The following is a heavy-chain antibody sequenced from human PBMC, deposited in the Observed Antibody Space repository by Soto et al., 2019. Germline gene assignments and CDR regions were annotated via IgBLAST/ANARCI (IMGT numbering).Heavy chain of an antibody. Sequence: GGSLRLSCAASGFTFSSYSMNWVRQAPGKGLEWVSYISSSSSTIYYADSVKGRFTISRDNAKNSLYLQMNSLRDEDTAVYYCARDQRRVSGWYEYYYGMDVWGQGTTVTVSS. D-gene: IGHD6-19*01. V-gene: IGHV3-48*02. CDR3: ARDQRRVSGWYEYYYGMDV. J-gene: IGHJ6*02. CDR2: ISSSSSTI. CDR1: GFTFSSYS.